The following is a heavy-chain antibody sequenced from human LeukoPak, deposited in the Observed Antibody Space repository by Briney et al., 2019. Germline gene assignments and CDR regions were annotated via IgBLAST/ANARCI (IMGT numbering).Heavy chain of an antibody. V-gene: IGHV4-59*01. CDR2: IYYSGST. D-gene: IGHD3-9*01. Sequence: ASETLSLTCTVSGGSISSYYWSWIRQPPGKGLEWIGYIYYSGSTNYNPSLKSRVTISVDTSKNQFSLKLSSVTAADTAVYYCARELRYFDWLYEHYYFDYWGQGTLVTVSS. CDR1: GGSISSYY. CDR3: ARELRYFDWLYEHYYFDY. J-gene: IGHJ4*02.